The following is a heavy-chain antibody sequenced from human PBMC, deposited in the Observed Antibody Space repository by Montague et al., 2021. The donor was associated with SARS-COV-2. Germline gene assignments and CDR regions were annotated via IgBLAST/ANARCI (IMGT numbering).Heavy chain of an antibody. CDR2: IHYSGST. CDR3: ARGDFGVVIIPYYYYYMDV. Sequence: SETLSLTCTVSGASISSSNYYWGWIRQPPGKGPEWIATIHYSGSTYYNPSLKSRLTISVDTSKNQFSLRLSSVTAADTAVYYCARGDFGVVIIPYYYYYMDVWGKGTTVTVSS. J-gene: IGHJ6*03. D-gene: IGHD3-3*01. V-gene: IGHV4-39*01. CDR1: GASISSSNYY.